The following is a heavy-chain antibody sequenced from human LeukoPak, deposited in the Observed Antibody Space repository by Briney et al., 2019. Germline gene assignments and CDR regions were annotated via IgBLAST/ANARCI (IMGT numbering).Heavy chain of an antibody. CDR1: GVSVSSYY. V-gene: IGHV4-59*02. D-gene: IGHD3-10*01. J-gene: IGHJ4*02. CDR2: IHYSGST. Sequence: SETLSLTCTVSGVSVSSYYWSWIRQPPGKGLEWIGYIHYSGSTNYNPSLKSRVSMSVDTSKNQFSLKLNSVTAADTAVYYCARAGYYYGSGSYYNTPHFDYWGQGTLVTVSS. CDR3: ARAGYYYGSGSYYNTPHFDY.